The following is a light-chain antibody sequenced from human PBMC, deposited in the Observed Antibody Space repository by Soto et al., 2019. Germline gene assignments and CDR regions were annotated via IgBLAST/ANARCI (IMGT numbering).Light chain of an antibody. V-gene: IGKV3D-20*02. CDR2: GIS. J-gene: IGKJ5*01. CDR1: QSVNSNY. Sequence: IVVTLSPATLSVSPGERATLSCRASQSVNSNYLAWYQQKPGQAPRLLIYGISKRATDIPDGFSGSGSGTEFTLTISSLQPEDFAPYCCQLHGQWPITFGQGTRLEIK. CDR3: QLHGQWPIT.